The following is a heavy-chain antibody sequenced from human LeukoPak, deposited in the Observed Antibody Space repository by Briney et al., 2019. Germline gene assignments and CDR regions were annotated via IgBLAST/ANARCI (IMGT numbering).Heavy chain of an antibody. CDR2: ISSSGSTI. CDR3: ARSPYGDFHLDY. V-gene: IGHV3-11*04. Sequence: GGSLRLSCAASGFTFSDYDMSWIRQATGKGLEWVSYISSSGSTIYYADSVKGRFTISRDNAKNSLYLQMNSLRAEDTAVYYCARSPYGDFHLDYWGQGTLVTVSS. CDR1: GFTFSDYD. J-gene: IGHJ4*02. D-gene: IGHD4-17*01.